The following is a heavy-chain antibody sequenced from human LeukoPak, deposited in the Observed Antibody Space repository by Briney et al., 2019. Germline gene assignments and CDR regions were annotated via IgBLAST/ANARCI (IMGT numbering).Heavy chain of an antibody. J-gene: IGHJ4*02. D-gene: IGHD1-26*01. CDR3: ARQSGSYYGSKWIDY. CDR2: VSNGGDRT. Sequence: GGSLRLSCAASGFSFSSFDMVWVRQAPGKGLEWVAGVSNGGDRTYHADSVKGRFTISRDNSKSALFLQMNSLRVEDTAVYYCARQSGSYYGSKWIDYWGQGTLVTVSS. CDR1: GFSFSSFD. V-gene: IGHV3-23*01.